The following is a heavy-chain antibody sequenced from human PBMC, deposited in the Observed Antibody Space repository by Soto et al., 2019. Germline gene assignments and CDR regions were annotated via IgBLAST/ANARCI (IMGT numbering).Heavy chain of an antibody. Sequence: PSETLSLTCTVSGGSISSYYWSWIRQPPGKGLEWIGYIYYSGSTNYNPSLKSRVTISVDTSKNQFSLKLSSVTAADTAVYYCAREAPYCSGGSCYLNWFDPWGQGTLVTVSS. D-gene: IGHD2-15*01. CDR1: GGSISSYY. CDR3: AREAPYCSGGSCYLNWFDP. V-gene: IGHV4-59*01. CDR2: IYYSGST. J-gene: IGHJ5*02.